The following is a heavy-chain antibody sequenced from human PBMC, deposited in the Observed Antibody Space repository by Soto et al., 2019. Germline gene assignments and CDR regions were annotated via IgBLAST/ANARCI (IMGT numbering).Heavy chain of an antibody. CDR1: GFTFSSYG. J-gene: IGHJ4*02. CDR3: AKDSDYDRTFDY. D-gene: IGHD3-22*01. CDR2: ISYDGSNK. V-gene: IGHV3-30*18. Sequence: GGSLRLSCAASGFTFSSYGMHWVRQAPGKGLEWVAVISYDGSNKYYADSVKGRFTISRDNSKNTLYLQMNSLRAEDTAVYYCAKDSDYDRTFDYWGQGTLVTVSS.